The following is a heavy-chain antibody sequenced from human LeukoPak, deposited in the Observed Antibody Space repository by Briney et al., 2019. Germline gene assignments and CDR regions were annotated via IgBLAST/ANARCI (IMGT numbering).Heavy chain of an antibody. J-gene: IGHJ6*03. CDR3: AKADYYYYMDV. V-gene: IGHV3-23*01. CDR1: EFTFSNYA. Sequence: GGSLRLSRAASEFTFSNYAMSWVRQAPGKGLEWVSAISGSGDSTYYADSVRGRFTISRDNSKNTLYLQMNSLRVEDTAVYYCAKADYYYYMDVWGKGTTVTVSS. CDR2: ISGSGDST.